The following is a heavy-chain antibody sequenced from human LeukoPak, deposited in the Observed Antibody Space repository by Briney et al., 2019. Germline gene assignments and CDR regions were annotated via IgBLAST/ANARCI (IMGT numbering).Heavy chain of an antibody. V-gene: IGHV1-24*01. D-gene: IGHD2-2*01. J-gene: IGHJ4*02. CDR2: FDPEDGET. CDR3: ARGSPGCTSTSCYAIAY. Sequence: SVKVSCKVSGYTLTELSMHWVRHAPGTGLEWMGGFDPEDGETIYAQKFQGRVTMTEDTSTDTAYIELSSLRSEDTAVYYCARGSPGCTSTSCYAIAYCSQPTLPTVSS. CDR1: GYTLTELS.